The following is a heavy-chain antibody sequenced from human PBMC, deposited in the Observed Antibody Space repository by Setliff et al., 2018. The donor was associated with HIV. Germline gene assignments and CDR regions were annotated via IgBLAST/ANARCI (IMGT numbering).Heavy chain of an antibody. CDR1: GGSISSNNYY. CDR3: ASRVYYYDSSGYLREEGFDP. V-gene: IGHV4-39*01. J-gene: IGHJ5*02. D-gene: IGHD3-22*01. Sequence: SETLSLTCTVSGGSISSNNYYWSWIRRPPGKGLEWIGSIYYSGSTYYNPYLKSRVTISVDTSKNQFSLKLSSGTAADAAVYYCASRVYYYDSSGYLREEGFDPWGQGTLVTVSS. CDR2: IYYSGST.